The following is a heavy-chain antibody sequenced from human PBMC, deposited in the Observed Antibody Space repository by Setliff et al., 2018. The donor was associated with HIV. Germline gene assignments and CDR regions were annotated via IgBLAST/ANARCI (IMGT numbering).Heavy chain of an antibody. CDR1: GYTFTSYG. J-gene: IGHJ6*04. CDR2: ISTYKGDT. CDR3: AGDNYDDYSRVQMDV. Sequence: GASVKVSCKASGYTFTSYGIRWVRQAPGQGLEWMGWISTYKGDTKYEQKFQGRVTMTTDTFTSTAYMELRRLRFYDTAIYYWAGDNYDDYSRVQMDVWGKGTTVTVSS. V-gene: IGHV1-18*04. D-gene: IGHD4-17*01.